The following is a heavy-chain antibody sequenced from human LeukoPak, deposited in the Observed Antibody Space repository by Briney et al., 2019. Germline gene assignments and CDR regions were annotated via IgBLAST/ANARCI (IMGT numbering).Heavy chain of an antibody. D-gene: IGHD2/OR15-2a*01. J-gene: IGHJ4*02. V-gene: IGHV3-15*07. Sequence: GGSLRLSCAASGFTFSSYAMHWVRQAPGKGLEWVGRIKSKTNGGTTDYAAPVKGRFTISRDDSKNTLYLEVNSLKTEDTAVYFCTTDLAFFHWGQGTLVTVSS. CDR3: TTDLAFFH. CDR1: GFTFSSYA. CDR2: IKSKTNGGTT.